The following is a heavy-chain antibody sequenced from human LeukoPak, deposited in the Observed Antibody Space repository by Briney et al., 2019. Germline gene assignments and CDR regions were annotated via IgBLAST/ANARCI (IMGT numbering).Heavy chain of an antibody. J-gene: IGHJ4*02. D-gene: IGHD3-3*01. Sequence: SETLSLTCNVSGGSISSGSYYWIWIRQPAGKGLECVGHIQTSGRTNYNPSLNSRVSISVDASKNQFSLRLSSVTAADTAVYYCARGGYRWSPHPYYFDYWGQGTRVTVSS. CDR3: ARGGYRWSPHPYYFDY. CDR1: GGSISSGSYY. V-gene: IGHV4-61*09. CDR2: IQTSGRT.